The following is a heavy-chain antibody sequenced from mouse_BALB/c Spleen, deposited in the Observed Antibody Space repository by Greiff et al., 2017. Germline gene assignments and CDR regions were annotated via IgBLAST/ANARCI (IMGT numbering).Heavy chain of an antibody. D-gene: IGHD2-14*01. CDR1: GFSLTSYG. Sequence: QVQLQQSGPSLVQPSQSLSITCTVSGFSLTSYGVHWVRQSPGKGLEWLGVIWRGGSTDYNAAFMSRLSITKDNSKSQVFFKMNSLQADDTAIYYCAKNTYYRYDERYFDVWGAGTTVTVSS. J-gene: IGHJ1*01. V-gene: IGHV2-5-1*01. CDR2: IWRGGST. CDR3: AKNTYYRYDERYFDV.